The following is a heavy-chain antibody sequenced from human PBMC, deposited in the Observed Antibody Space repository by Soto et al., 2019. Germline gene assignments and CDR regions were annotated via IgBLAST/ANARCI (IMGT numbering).Heavy chain of an antibody. CDR2: IYAGDSET. Sequence: EVQLVQSGAEVKKPGESLRISCKGSGYNFANFWIGWVRQTPGKGLEWMGIIYAGDSETKYSPSFQGQVSISVDKSTSTAYLQCRRLEASDTAMYFCVRREPIATVIHFQFWGQGTLVTVSS. J-gene: IGHJ1*01. CDR1: GYNFANFW. CDR3: VRREPIATVIHFQF. V-gene: IGHV5-51*03. D-gene: IGHD3-16*02.